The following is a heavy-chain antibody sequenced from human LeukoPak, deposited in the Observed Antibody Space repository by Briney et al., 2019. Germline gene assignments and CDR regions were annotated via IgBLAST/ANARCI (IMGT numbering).Heavy chain of an antibody. D-gene: IGHD3-3*01. CDR3: AKEGSGGGLDLDY. CDR1: GFSFISFC. V-gene: IGHV3-21*04. J-gene: IGHJ4*02. Sequence: PGGALSPSFLASGFSFISFCMNWGRQAPGKGLGWVSSITSSGTDIYYADSVKGRFTISRDNNKNSLYLQMNSLRIEDTALYYCAKEGSGGGLDLDYWGQGTLVTVSS. CDR2: ITSSGTDI.